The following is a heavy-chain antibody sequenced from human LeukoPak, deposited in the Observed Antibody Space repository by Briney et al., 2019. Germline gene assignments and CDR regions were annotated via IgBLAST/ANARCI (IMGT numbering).Heavy chain of an antibody. CDR3: ARAPNYYYYYMDV. CDR2: ISGSGGST. CDR1: GFTFSSYA. V-gene: IGHV3-23*01. J-gene: IGHJ6*03. Sequence: GGSLRLSCAASGFTFSSYAMSWVRQAPGKGLEWVSAISGSGGSTYYADSVKGRFTISRDNSKNTLYLQMNSLRAEDTAVYYCARAPNYYYYYMDVWGKGTTVTVSS.